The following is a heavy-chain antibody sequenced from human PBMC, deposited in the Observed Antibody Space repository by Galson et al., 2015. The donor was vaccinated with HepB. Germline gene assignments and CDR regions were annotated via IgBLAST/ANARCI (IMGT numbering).Heavy chain of an antibody. Sequence: PALVKPTQTLTLTCAFSGFSLSTSGVALGWFRRPPGKALEWLALIYWHDDKRYSPSLRGRLTITRDTSKNLVVLTVANMDPADTATYYCAHMSTTVTTGYFDPWSQGTLVTVSS. V-gene: IGHV2-5*01. CDR2: IYWHDDK. J-gene: IGHJ5*02. D-gene: IGHD4-11*01. CDR3: AHMSTTVTTGYFDP. CDR1: GFSLSTSGVA.